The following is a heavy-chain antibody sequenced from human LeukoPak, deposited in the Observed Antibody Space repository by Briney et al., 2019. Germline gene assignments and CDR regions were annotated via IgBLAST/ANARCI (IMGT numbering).Heavy chain of an antibody. Sequence: SETLSLTCTVSGGSISSYYWSWIRQPPGKGLEWIGYIYYSGSTNYNPSLKSRVTISVDTPKNQFSLELSSVTAADTAVYYCARAVYCGGDCYSGAFDIWGQGTMVTVSS. CDR1: GGSISSYY. V-gene: IGHV4-59*01. CDR3: ARAVYCGGDCYSGAFDI. J-gene: IGHJ3*02. D-gene: IGHD2-21*02. CDR2: IYYSGST.